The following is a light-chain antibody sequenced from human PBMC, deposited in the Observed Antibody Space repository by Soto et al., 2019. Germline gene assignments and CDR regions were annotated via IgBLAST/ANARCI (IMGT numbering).Light chain of an antibody. CDR2: DAS. CDR1: QSVSSY. Sequence: IVLTQSPATLSLSPGERATLSCRASQSVSSYLAWYQQKPGQAPRLLIDDASNRATGIPARFSGSGSGTDFTLTISSLEPEDFAVYYCQQRSNWSYTFGQGTKVDIK. J-gene: IGKJ2*01. CDR3: QQRSNWSYT. V-gene: IGKV3-11*01.